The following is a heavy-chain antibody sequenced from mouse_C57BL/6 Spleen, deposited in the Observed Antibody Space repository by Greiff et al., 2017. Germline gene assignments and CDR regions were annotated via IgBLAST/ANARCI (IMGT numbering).Heavy chain of an antibody. D-gene: IGHD2-4*01. CDR2: ISYSGST. CDR1: GYSITSDY. Sequence: DVHLVESGPGLAKPSQTLSLTCSVTGYSITSDYWNWIRKFPGNKLEYMGYISYSGSTYYNPSLKSRISITRDTSKNQYYLQLNSVTTEDTATYYCARGDYDYDYAMDYWGQGTSVTVSS. V-gene: IGHV3-8*01. CDR3: ARGDYDYDYAMDY. J-gene: IGHJ4*01.